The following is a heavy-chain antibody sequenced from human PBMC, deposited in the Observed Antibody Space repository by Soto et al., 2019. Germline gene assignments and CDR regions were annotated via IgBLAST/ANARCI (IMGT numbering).Heavy chain of an antibody. V-gene: IGHV4-31*02. Sequence: DLEWIGYIYYSGSTYYNPSLKSRVTISVDTSKNQFSLKLSSVTAADTAVYYCARAPPRLRLGELSNWGQGTLVTVSS. D-gene: IGHD3-16*02. CDR3: ARAPPRLRLGELSN. CDR2: IYYSGST. J-gene: IGHJ4*02.